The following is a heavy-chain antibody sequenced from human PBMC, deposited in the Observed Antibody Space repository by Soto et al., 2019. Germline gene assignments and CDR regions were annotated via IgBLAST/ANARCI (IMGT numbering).Heavy chain of an antibody. CDR2: VYWDDDK. V-gene: IGHV2-5*02. CDR3: ADRLDAGWLTGSYYDY. D-gene: IGHD7-27*01. CDR1: GFSLSTSGAG. J-gene: IGHJ4*02. Sequence: QITLKESGPPLVKPTQTLTLTCTFSGFSLSTSGAGVGWIRQPPPKALEWLAVVYWDDDKRNSPSLKSRLTITKDTSKKQVVLKMTNMDPVDTATYYCADRLDAGWLTGSYYDYWGPGTLVTVSS.